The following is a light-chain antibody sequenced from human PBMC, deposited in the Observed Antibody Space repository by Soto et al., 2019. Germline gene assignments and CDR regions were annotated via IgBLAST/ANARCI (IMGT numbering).Light chain of an antibody. J-gene: IGLJ2*01. Sequence: QLVLTQSPSASASLGASVKLTCTLSNGHSSYAIAWHQQQPEKGPRYLMNLNIDGSHSKGDGIPDRFSGSSSGAERYLTISSLQSEDEADYYGQTWVTGIFGGGTKLTVL. CDR3: QTWVTGI. CDR2: LNIDGSH. CDR1: NGHSSYA. V-gene: IGLV4-69*01.